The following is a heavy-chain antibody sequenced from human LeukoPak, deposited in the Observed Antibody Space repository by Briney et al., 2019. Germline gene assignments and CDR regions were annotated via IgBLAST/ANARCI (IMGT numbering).Heavy chain of an antibody. J-gene: IGHJ4*02. V-gene: IGHV3-48*03. CDR2: ISSSGSTI. D-gene: IGHD2-15*01. CDR3: ASSGLYWALFFFDY. CDR1: GFTFSSYE. Sequence: GGSLRLSCAASGFTFSSYEMNWVRQAPGKGLEWVSYISSSGSTIYYADSVKGRFTISRDNAKNSLYLQMNSLRAEDTAVYYCASSGLYWALFFFDYRGQGTLVTVSS.